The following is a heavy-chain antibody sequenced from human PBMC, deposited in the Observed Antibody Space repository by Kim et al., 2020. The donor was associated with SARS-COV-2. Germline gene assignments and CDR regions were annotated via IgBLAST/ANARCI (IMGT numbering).Heavy chain of an antibody. D-gene: IGHD2-2*01. CDR1: GFTFSSYG. J-gene: IGHJ6*02. CDR2: IWYDGSNK. V-gene: IGHV3-33*06. Sequence: GGSLRLSCAASGFTFSSYGMHWVRQAPGKGLEWVAVIWYDGSNKYYADSVKGRFTISRDNSKNTLYLQMNSLRAEDTAVYYCAKDLEYQLLSLWGMDVWGQGTTVTVSS. CDR3: AKDLEYQLLSLWGMDV.